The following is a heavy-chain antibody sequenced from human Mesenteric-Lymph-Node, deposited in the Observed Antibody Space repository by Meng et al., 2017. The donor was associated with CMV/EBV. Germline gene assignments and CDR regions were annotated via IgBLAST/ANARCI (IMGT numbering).Heavy chain of an antibody. CDR2: ISSSSSYI. CDR3: AKDQGRYDRNFDY. Sequence: GGSLRLSCAASGFTFSSYSMNWVRQAPGKGLEWVSSISSSSSYIYYADSVKGRFTISRDNSKNTLYLRMNSLRGEDTAVYYCAKDQGRYDRNFDYWGQGTLVTVPQ. D-gene: IGHD3-16*01. CDR1: GFTFSSYS. V-gene: IGHV3-21*01. J-gene: IGHJ4*02.